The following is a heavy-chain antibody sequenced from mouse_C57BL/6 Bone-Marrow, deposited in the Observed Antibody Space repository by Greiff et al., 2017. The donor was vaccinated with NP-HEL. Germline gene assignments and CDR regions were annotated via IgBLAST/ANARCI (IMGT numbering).Heavy chain of an antibody. V-gene: IGHV5-16*01. J-gene: IGHJ4*01. CDR2: INYDGSST. Sequence: EVKLVESEGGLVQPGSSMKLSCPASGFTFSDYYMAWVRQVPEKGLEWVANINYDGSSTYYLASLKSRFIISRDNAKNILYLQMSSLKSEDTATYYCAREGGLRRRTYAMDYWGQGTSVTVSS. CDR1: GFTFSDYY. CDR3: AREGGLRRRTYAMDY. D-gene: IGHD2-4*01.